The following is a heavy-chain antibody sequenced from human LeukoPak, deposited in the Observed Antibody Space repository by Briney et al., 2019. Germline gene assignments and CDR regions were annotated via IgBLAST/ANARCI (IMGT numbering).Heavy chain of an antibody. CDR3: ARDQKVTMIVVVSPTLDRQNDAFDI. Sequence: GASVKVSCKASGYTFTSYGISWVRQAPGQGLEWMGWISAYNGNTNYAQKLQGRVTMTTDTSTSTAYMELRSLRSDDTAVYYCARDQKVTMIVVVSPTLDRQNDAFDIWGQGTMVTVSS. CDR2: ISAYNGNT. D-gene: IGHD3-22*01. J-gene: IGHJ3*02. CDR1: GYTFTSYG. V-gene: IGHV1-18*01.